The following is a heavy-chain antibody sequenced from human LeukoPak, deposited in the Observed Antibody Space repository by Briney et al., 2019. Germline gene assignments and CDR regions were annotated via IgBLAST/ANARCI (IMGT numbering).Heavy chain of an antibody. Sequence: SETLSLTCTVSGGSISSYYWSWIRQPPGKGLEWIGYIYYSGSTNYNPSLKSRVTISVDTSKNQFSLKLSSVTAADTAVYYCARDRSSGWYYGAYYYGMDVWGQGTTVTVSS. V-gene: IGHV4-59*12. J-gene: IGHJ6*02. CDR2: IYYSGST. D-gene: IGHD6-19*01. CDR1: GGSISSYY. CDR3: ARDRSSGWYYGAYYYGMDV.